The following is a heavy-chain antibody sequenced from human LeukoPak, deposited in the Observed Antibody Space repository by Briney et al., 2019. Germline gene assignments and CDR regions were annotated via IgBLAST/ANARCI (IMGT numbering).Heavy chain of an antibody. CDR2: IGGSGTTT. CDR3: AREIWFAN. Sequence: GGSRSLSCEVSGFTVTSLAKSWVRQAPGKGLEWVSGIGGSGTTTYYADSVKGRFTISRDNSKNTLYLQMNSLRAEDTAIYYCAREIWFANWGPGTLVTVSS. J-gene: IGHJ5*02. V-gene: IGHV3-23*01. CDR1: GFTVTSLA.